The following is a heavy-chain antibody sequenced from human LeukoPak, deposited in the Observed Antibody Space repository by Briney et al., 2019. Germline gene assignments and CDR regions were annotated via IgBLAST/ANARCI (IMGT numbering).Heavy chain of an antibody. V-gene: IGHV3-7*01. CDR1: GFTFSSNW. CDR3: ARDDDY. CDR2: IKQDGSEK. J-gene: IGHJ4*02. Sequence: PGGSLRLSRTASGFTFSSNWMTWVRQAPGKGLEWVANIKQDGSEKHYVDSVKGRFTISRDNAKNSLYLQMNSLRAEDTAVYYCARDDDYWGQGTLVTVSS.